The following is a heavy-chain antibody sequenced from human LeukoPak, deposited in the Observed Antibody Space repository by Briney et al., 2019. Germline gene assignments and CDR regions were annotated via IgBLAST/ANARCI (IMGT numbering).Heavy chain of an antibody. V-gene: IGHV4-39*07. CDR1: GGSISSSSYY. Sequence: PSETLSLTCTVSGGSISSSSYYWGWIRQPPGKGLEWIGSIYYSGSTYYNPSLKSRVTISVDTSKNQFSLKLSSVTAADTAVYYCARDLYYDSSGYAFDIWGQGTMVTVSS. CDR2: IYYSGST. J-gene: IGHJ3*02. D-gene: IGHD3-22*01. CDR3: ARDLYYDSSGYAFDI.